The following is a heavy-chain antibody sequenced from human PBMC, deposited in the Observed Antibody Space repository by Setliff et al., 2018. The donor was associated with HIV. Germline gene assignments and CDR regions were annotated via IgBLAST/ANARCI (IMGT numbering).Heavy chain of an antibody. CDR1: GGSISSGEYY. CDR3: ARVLPYDSTGVLLYYFDN. J-gene: IGHJ4*02. D-gene: IGHD3-22*01. V-gene: IGHV4-30-4*08. Sequence: TLSLTCTVSGGSISSGEYYWSWIRQPPGQGLEWLGYISSSGGTDYNPSLNSRIIISIDTSKNQFSLRLSSVTAADTAVYFCARVLPYDSTGVLLYYFDNWGQGTLVTVSS. CDR2: ISSSGGT.